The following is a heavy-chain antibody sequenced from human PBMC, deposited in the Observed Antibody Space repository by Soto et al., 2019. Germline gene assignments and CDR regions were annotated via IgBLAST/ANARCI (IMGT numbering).Heavy chain of an antibody. Sequence: ASVKVSCKASGYGFTIYGISWVRQAPGQGLEWMGWISPYSGNTRYPENLQGRVTMTTDTSTSTAYMELRSLRSDDTAVCYCAREMWTRSGPQNFFDYWGQGALVTVSS. CDR1: GYGFTIYG. V-gene: IGHV1-18*01. J-gene: IGHJ4*02. CDR2: ISPYSGNT. D-gene: IGHD6-25*01. CDR3: AREMWTRSGPQNFFDY.